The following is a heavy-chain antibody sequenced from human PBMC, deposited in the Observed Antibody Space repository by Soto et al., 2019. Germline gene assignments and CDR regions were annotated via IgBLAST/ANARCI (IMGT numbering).Heavy chain of an antibody. CDR1: GSTFSSYA. CDR3: AKGWFGELSQLDY. CDR2: NSGSGGST. J-gene: IGHJ4*02. D-gene: IGHD3-10*01. Sequence: EVQLLESGGGLVQPGGSLRLSCAVSGSTFSSYAMSWVRQAPGKGLEWVSANSGSGGSTYYADSVKGRFTLSRDNSKNTLYLQMNSLRAEDTAVYYCAKGWFGELSQLDYWGQGTLVTVSS. V-gene: IGHV3-23*01.